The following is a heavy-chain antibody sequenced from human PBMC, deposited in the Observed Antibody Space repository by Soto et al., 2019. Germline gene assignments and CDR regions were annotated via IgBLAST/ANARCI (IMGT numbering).Heavy chain of an antibody. CDR1: GGSFSGYY. V-gene: IGHV4-34*01. CDR2: INHSGST. Sequence: QVQLQQWGAGLLKPSETLSLTCAVYGGSFSGYYWSWIRQPPGKGLEWIGEINHSGSTNYNPSLRRPVTISVDTSKNQFSLKLSSVTAADTAVYYCARGGRLLWFGESTYNWFDPWGQGTLVTVSS. D-gene: IGHD3-10*01. J-gene: IGHJ5*02. CDR3: ARGGRLLWFGESTYNWFDP.